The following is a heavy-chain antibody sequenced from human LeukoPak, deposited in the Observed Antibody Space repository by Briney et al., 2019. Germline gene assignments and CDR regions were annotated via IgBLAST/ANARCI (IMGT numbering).Heavy chain of an antibody. J-gene: IGHJ4*02. Sequence: PSGTLSLTCAVSGGSISSSNWWSWVRQPPGKGLEWIGYIYYSGSTNYNPSLKSRVTISVDTSKNQFSLKLSSVTAADTAVYYCARFRRWGSSSWFFDYWGQGTLVTVSS. CDR2: IYYSGST. CDR1: GGSISSSNW. V-gene: IGHV4-4*02. D-gene: IGHD6-13*01. CDR3: ARFRRWGSSSWFFDY.